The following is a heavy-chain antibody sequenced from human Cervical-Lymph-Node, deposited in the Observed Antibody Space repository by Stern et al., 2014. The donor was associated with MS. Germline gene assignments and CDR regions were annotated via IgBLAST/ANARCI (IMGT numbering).Heavy chain of an antibody. J-gene: IGHJ4*02. CDR3: ARHSTDSGSYYTDY. CDR1: GYSFTSYW. CDR2: IYPGDSDT. Sequence: VQLVQSGAEVKKPGESLKISCKGSGYSFTSYWIGWVRQMPGKGLEWMGIIYPGDSDTRYSPSFQGQGPVSAAKSISTAYLQWSSLKASDTAIYYCARHSTDSGSYYTDYWGRGTLVTVSS. V-gene: IGHV5-51*01. D-gene: IGHD1-26*01.